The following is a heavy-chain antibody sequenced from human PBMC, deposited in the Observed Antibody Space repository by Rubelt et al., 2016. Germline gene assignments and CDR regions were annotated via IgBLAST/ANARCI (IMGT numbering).Heavy chain of an antibody. CDR3: ARSPRYDFEDNWFDP. D-gene: IGHD3-3*01. V-gene: IGHV1-46*01. Sequence: QVQLVQSGAEVKKPGASVKVSCKASGYTFTSYYMHWVRQAPGQGLEWMGIINPSGGSTSYAQKFQGRVTMTRDTSTSTVYMELSRLRSEDTAVYYGARSPRYDFEDNWFDPWGQGTLVTVSS. CDR2: INPSGGST. CDR1: GYTFTSYY. J-gene: IGHJ5*02.